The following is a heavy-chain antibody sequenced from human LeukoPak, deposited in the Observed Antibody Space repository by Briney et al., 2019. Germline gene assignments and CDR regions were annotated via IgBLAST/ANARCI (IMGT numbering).Heavy chain of an antibody. J-gene: IGHJ4*02. Sequence: ASVKVSCKASGYTFTGYYMHWVRQAPGQGLEWMGWINPNSGGTNYAQKFQGRVTMTRDTSISTAYMELSRLRSDDTAVYYCARVLTPWHKYYDSSGYSYWGQGTLVTVSS. CDR2: INPNSGGT. V-gene: IGHV1-2*02. CDR1: GYTFTGYY. D-gene: IGHD3-22*01. CDR3: ARVLTPWHKYYDSSGYSY.